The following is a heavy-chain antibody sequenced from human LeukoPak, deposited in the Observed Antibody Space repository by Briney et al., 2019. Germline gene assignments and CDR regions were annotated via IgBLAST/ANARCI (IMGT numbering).Heavy chain of an antibody. D-gene: IGHD3-9*01. CDR3: ARADVLRYLYFDL. Sequence: ASVKVSCKASGYTFTGYYMHWVRQAPGQGLEWMGWINPNSGGTNYAQKFQGRVTMTRDASISTAYMELSRLRSDDTAVYYCARADVLRYLYFDLWGRGTLVTVSS. V-gene: IGHV1-2*02. J-gene: IGHJ2*01. CDR2: INPNSGGT. CDR1: GYTFTGYY.